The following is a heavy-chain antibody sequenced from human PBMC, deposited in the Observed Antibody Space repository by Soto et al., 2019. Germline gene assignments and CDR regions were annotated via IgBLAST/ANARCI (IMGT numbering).Heavy chain of an antibody. Sequence: GASVKVCCKASGYTFTRYDINWVRQATGQGLEYLGWMNPNSGNTAYVQKFQGRVTMTWDTSTTTAYMELSSLRSEDTAVYFCARGIKYGAYSRWFDPWGQGTLVTVSS. CDR2: MNPNSGNT. CDR1: GYTFTRYD. D-gene: IGHD4-17*01. CDR3: ARGIKYGAYSRWFDP. J-gene: IGHJ5*02. V-gene: IGHV1-8*01.